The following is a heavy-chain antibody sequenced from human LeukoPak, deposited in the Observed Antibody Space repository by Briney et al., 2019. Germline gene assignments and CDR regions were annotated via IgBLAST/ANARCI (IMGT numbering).Heavy chain of an antibody. CDR1: GFTFDDYA. Sequence: PGRSLRLSCAASGFTFDDYAMHWVRQAPGKGLEWVSGISWNSGSIGYADSVKGRFTISRDNAKNSLHLQMNSLRAEDTALYYCAKAETDCSGGSCQYYFDYWGQGTLVTVSS. V-gene: IGHV3-9*01. J-gene: IGHJ4*02. CDR3: AKAETDCSGGSCQYYFDY. D-gene: IGHD2-15*01. CDR2: ISWNSGSI.